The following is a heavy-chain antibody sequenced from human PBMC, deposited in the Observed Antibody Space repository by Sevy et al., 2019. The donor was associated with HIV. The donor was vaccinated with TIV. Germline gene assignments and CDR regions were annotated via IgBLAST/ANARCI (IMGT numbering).Heavy chain of an antibody. Sequence: SETRALTCTVSGGSISAYYWSWIRQPPGKALEYVGYIYYTGSTNYNLSLKNRFTMSVDTSKNQFSLKLSSVTAADTAVYYCTRAPPVRSGDDSLNWFDPWGPGTLVTVSS. CDR3: TRAPPVRSGDDSLNWFDP. D-gene: IGHD5-12*01. V-gene: IGHV4-59*01. J-gene: IGHJ5*02. CDR2: IYYTGST. CDR1: GGSISAYY.